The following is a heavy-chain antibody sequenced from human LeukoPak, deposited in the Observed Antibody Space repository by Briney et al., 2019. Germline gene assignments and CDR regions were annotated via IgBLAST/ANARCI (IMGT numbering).Heavy chain of an antibody. V-gene: IGHV1-69*05. CDR2: IIPIFGTA. J-gene: IGHJ5*02. CDR1: GGTFSSYA. CDR3: ARAHSSGYPRSDWFDP. Sequence: SVKVSCKASGGTFSSYAISWVRQAPGQGLEWMGGIIPIFGTANYAQKFQGRVMITTDESTSTAYMELSSLRSEDTAVYYCARAHSSGYPRSDWFDPWGQGTLVTVSS. D-gene: IGHD3-22*01.